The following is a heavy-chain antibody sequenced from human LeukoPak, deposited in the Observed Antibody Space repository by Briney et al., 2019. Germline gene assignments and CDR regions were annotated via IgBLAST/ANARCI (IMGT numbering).Heavy chain of an antibody. CDR3: ARDQASSSSWYNYYYGMDV. CDR2: MNPNSGNT. V-gene: IGHV1-8*01. J-gene: IGHJ6*02. Sequence: ASVKVSCKASGYPFSTYDIYWVRQATRQGLEWTGSMNPNSGNTGYAQKFQGRVTMTRNTSISTAYMELRSLRSDDTAVYYCARDQASSSSWYNYYYGMDVWGQGTTVTVSS. CDR1: GYPFSTYD. D-gene: IGHD6-13*01.